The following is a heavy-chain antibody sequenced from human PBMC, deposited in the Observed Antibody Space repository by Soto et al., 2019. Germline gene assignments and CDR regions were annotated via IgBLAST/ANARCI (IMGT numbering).Heavy chain of an antibody. V-gene: IGHV3-23*01. CDR2: ITSSGVST. CDR1: GFTFSSYG. D-gene: IGHD1-20*01. Sequence: VQLLESGGGLVQPGGSLRLSCAASGFTFSSYGMSWVRQAPGKGLEWVSSITSSGVSTYYADSVKGRYIISRDNYEITSDLQISRLRGDDWAVYYCERSRITPDGFTRWYYDTDVWGQGTTVNLSS. J-gene: IGHJ6*02. CDR3: ERSRITPDGFTRWYYDTDV.